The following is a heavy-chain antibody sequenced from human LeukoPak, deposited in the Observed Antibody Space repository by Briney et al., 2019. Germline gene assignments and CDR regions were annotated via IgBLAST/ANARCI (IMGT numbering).Heavy chain of an antibody. J-gene: IGHJ4*02. V-gene: IGHV3-23*01. CDR3: ARGYSSGRKPFDY. Sequence: PGGSLRLSCAASGFTFSNYAMSWVRQAPGKGLEWVSVISNSGGGTYYADSVKGRFTVSRDNAKNSLYLQMNSLRAEDTAVYYCARGYSSGRKPFDYWGQGTLVTVSS. CDR1: GFTFSNYA. CDR2: ISNSGGGT. D-gene: IGHD6-19*01.